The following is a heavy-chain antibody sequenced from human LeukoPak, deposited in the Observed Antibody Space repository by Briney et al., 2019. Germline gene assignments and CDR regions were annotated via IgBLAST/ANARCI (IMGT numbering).Heavy chain of an antibody. J-gene: IGHJ4*02. Sequence: ASVKVSCKASGYTFTGYYMHWVRQAPGQGLEWMGRINPNSGGTNYAQKFQGRVTMTRDTSISTAYMEPSRLRSDDTAVYYCARDQAMAGGGDYWGQGTLVTVSS. V-gene: IGHV1-2*06. CDR1: GYTFTGYY. CDR2: INPNSGGT. CDR3: ARDQAMAGGGDY. D-gene: IGHD5-18*01.